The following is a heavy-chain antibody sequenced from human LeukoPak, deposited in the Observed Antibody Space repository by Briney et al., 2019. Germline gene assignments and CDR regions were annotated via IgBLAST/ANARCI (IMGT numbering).Heavy chain of an antibody. Sequence: PGGSLRLSCAASGFTFSSYWMSWVRQAPGKGLEWVANIKQDGSEKYYVDSVKGRFTISRDNAKNSLYLQMNSLRAEDTAVYYCARAGHYCSGGSCYYGYWGQGTLVTVSS. CDR3: ARAGHYCSGGSCYYGY. D-gene: IGHD2-15*01. CDR2: IKQDGSEK. CDR1: GFTFSSYW. J-gene: IGHJ4*02. V-gene: IGHV3-7*01.